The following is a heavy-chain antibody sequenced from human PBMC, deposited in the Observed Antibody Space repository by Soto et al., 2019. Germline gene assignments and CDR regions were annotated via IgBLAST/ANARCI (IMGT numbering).Heavy chain of an antibody. Sequence: EVQLVESGGGLVQPGGSLRLSCVASGFTVSSSWMHWVRQAPGKGLVWVSRINSEATTKTYAEYAKGRCTIARDNAAITLYLPMDSLTAEDTAVYYCARGPTGWCGSDYWRQGTLLTVAS. D-gene: IGHD6-19*01. V-gene: IGHV3-74*01. CDR2: INSEATTK. CDR3: ARGPTGWCGSDY. CDR1: GFTVSSSW. J-gene: IGHJ4*02.